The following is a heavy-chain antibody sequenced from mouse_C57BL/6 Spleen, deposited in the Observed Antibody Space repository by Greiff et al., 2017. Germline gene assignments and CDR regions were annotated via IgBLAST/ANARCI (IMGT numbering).Heavy chain of an antibody. CDR2: INPSNGGT. J-gene: IGHJ4*01. CDR3: ANDGDYLYYAMDY. Sequence: VQLQQPGTELVKPGASVKLSCKSSRYTFTCYWMPWVKQRPGQGLEWIGNINPSNGGTNYNEKFKSKATLAVDKSSSTAYMQLSSLTSEDSAVYYCANDGDYLYYAMDYWGQGTSVTVSS. V-gene: IGHV1-53*01. CDR1: RYTFTCYW. D-gene: IGHD2-3*01.